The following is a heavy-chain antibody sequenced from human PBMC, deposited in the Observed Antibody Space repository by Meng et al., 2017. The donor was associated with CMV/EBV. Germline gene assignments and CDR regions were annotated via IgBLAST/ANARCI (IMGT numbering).Heavy chain of an antibody. V-gene: IGHV3-30*02. CDR1: GFTFSSYG. J-gene: IGHJ4*02. CDR3: AKDGELDSSGWLPDY. CDR2: IRYDGSNK. D-gene: IGHD6-19*01. Sequence: GGSLRLSCAASGFTFSSYGMHWVRQAPGKGREWVAFIRYDGSNKYYADSGKGRFTISRDNSKNTLYLQMNSLRAEDTAVYYCAKDGELDSSGWLPDYWGQGTLVTVSS.